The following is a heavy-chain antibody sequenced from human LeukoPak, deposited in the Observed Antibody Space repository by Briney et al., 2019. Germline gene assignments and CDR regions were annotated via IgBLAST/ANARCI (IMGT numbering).Heavy chain of an antibody. J-gene: IGHJ4*02. V-gene: IGHV3-74*01. Sequence: GGSLRLSCAASGFTFSGYWMHWVRQAPGKGLVWVSRINSDGSSTTYADSVKGRFTISRDNAKNTLYLQMNSLRAEDTAVYYCARQEVDYGAPAGFHNWGQGTLVTVSS. CDR1: GFTFSGYW. D-gene: IGHD4-17*01. CDR3: ARQEVDYGAPAGFHN. CDR2: INSDGSST.